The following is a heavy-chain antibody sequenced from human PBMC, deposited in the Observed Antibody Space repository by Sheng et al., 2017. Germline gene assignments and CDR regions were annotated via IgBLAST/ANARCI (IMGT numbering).Heavy chain of an antibody. CDR1: GGTFSSYT. CDR3: ARSPAPIYGDNYYYYYMDV. Sequence: QVQLVQSGAEVKKPGSSVKVSCKASGGTFSSYTISWVRQAPGQGLEWMGRIIPILGIANYAQKFQGRVTITADKSTSTAYMELSSLRSEDTAVYYCARSPAPIYGDNYYYYYMDVWGKGTTVTVSS. D-gene: IGHD4-17*01. CDR2: IIPILGIA. J-gene: IGHJ6*03. V-gene: IGHV1-69*02.